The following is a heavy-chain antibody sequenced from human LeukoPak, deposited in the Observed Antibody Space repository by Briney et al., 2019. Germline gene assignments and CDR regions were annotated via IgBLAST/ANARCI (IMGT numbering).Heavy chain of an antibody. CDR2: IYYTGST. Sequence: SETLSLTCTVSGGFLSSYYWTWIRQLPGKGLEWIGYIYYTGSTNYNPSLKSRVTMSVDTSKNQFSLNLNSVTAADTAVYYCARSGTVTGYLYWGQGALVTVSS. D-gene: IGHD3-9*01. J-gene: IGHJ4*02. V-gene: IGHV4-59*01. CDR3: ARSGTVTGYLY. CDR1: GGFLSSYY.